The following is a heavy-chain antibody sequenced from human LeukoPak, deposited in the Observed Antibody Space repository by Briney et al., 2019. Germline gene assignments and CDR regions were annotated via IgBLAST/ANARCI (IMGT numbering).Heavy chain of an antibody. CDR1: GYTFTGYY. CDR2: INPNSGGT. D-gene: IGHD3-10*01. J-gene: IGHJ4*02. Sequence: AASVKVSCKASGYTFTGYYMHWVRQAPGQGLEWMGWINPNSGGTNYAQKFQGRVTMTRDTSISTAYMELSRLRSDDTAVYYCARSITMVRGVITNPTDYWGQGTLVTVSS. CDR3: ARSITMVRGVITNPTDY. V-gene: IGHV1-2*02.